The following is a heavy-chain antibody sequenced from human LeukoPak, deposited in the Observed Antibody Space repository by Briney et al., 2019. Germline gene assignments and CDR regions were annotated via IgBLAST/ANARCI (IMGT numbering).Heavy chain of an antibody. V-gene: IGHV3-7*01. CDR1: EFTFSTYY. CDR2: IKQDGSEK. J-gene: IGHJ6*03. Sequence: GGSLRLSCAASEFTFSTYYMSWVRQAPGTGLEWVANIKQDGSEKYYVDSVKGRFTISRDNAKNSLYLQMNSLRAEDTAVYYCARNGGDPNYYYYYMDVWGKGTTVTVSS. D-gene: IGHD2-21*02. CDR3: ARNGGDPNYYYYYMDV.